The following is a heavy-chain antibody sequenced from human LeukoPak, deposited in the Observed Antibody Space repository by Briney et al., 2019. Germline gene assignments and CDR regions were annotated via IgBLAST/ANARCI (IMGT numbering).Heavy chain of an antibody. Sequence: ASVKVSCKTSGYTFTDDYIHWVRQAPGQGLEFMGWINPDSGFTNYAQKFKGRVTMTRDTSISTAYMELSRLRSDDTAVYYCAREVGGAVAGLYYYYYYMDVWGKGTTVTVSS. CDR1: GYTFTDDY. V-gene: IGHV1-2*02. D-gene: IGHD6-19*01. CDR2: INPDSGFT. J-gene: IGHJ6*03. CDR3: AREVGGAVAGLYYYYYYMDV.